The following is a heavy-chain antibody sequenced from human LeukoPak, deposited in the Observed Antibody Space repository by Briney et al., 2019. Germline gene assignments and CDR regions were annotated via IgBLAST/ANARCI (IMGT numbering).Heavy chain of an antibody. J-gene: IGHJ4*02. CDR3: ARARPRGWYFDY. D-gene: IGHD6-19*01. CDR1: GFTFSSYS. Sequence: GGSLRLSCAASGFTFSSYSMTWVRQAPGKGLEWVSSISSSSSYIYYADSVKGRFTMSRDNAKNSLYLQMNSLRAEDTAVYYCARARPRGWYFDYWGQGTLVTVSS. CDR2: ISSSSSYI. V-gene: IGHV3-21*01.